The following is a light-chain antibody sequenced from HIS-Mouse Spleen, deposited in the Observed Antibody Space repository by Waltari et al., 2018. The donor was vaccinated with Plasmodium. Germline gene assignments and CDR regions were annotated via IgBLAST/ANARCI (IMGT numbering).Light chain of an antibody. V-gene: IGKV2-40*01. J-gene: IGKJ5*01. CDR1: QSLLHSNGYTY. CDR2: RVS. CDR3: QQRSNWPIT. Sequence: DIVMTQTPPSLPVNPGEPASISCRSSQSLLHSNGYTYLHWYLQKPGQSPQLLIYRVSNHLSGVPARFSGSGSGTDFTLTISSLEPEDFAVYYCQQRSNWPITFGQGTRLEIK.